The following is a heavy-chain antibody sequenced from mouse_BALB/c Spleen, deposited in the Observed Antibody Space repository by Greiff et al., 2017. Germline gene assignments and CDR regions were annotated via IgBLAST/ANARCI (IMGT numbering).Heavy chain of an antibody. CDR1: GFTFSSYA. J-gene: IGHJ3*01. V-gene: IGHV5-9-4*01. D-gene: IGHD2-4*01. Sequence: DVKLVESGGGLVKPGGSLKLSCAASGFTFSSYAMSWVRQSPEKRLEWVAEISSGGSYTYYPDTVTGRFTISRDNAKNTLYLELSSLMSEDTAMYYCAGGSTMMRRVFAYWGQGTLVTVSA. CDR3: AGGSTMMRRVFAY. CDR2: ISSGGSYT.